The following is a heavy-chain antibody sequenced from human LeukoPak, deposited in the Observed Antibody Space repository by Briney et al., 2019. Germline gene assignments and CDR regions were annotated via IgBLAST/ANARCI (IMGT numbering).Heavy chain of an antibody. Sequence: SQTLSPTCTVSGGSISSGTYYWSWIRQHPGKGLEWIGYIYNSGSTYYNPSLKSRVIISVDTSKNQFSLKLSSVTAADTAVYYCARAVPYSSSSHGMDVWGQGTTVTVSS. D-gene: IGHD6-6*01. CDR1: GGSISSGTYY. CDR3: ARAVPYSSSSHGMDV. J-gene: IGHJ6*02. CDR2: IYNSGST. V-gene: IGHV4-31*03.